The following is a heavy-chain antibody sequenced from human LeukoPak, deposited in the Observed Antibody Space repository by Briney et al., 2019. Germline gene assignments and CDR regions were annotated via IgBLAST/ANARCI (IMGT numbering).Heavy chain of an antibody. D-gene: IGHD2-2*01. CDR3: ARDLNTNYFDY. V-gene: IGHV3-66*01. CDR2: IYSGGST. Sequence: PGGSLRLSCAASGFTVSSNYMSWVRQAPGKGLEWVSVIYSGGSTYYADSVKGRFTISRDNSKNTLYLQMNSLRAEDTAVYYCARDLNTNYFDYWGQGTLVTVSS. J-gene: IGHJ4*02. CDR1: GFTVSSNY.